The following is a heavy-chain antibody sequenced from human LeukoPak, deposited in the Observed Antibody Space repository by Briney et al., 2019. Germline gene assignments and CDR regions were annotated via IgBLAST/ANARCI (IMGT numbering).Heavy chain of an antibody. V-gene: IGHV4-38-2*02. CDR3: ARGFTGYSGYGSSNWFDP. CDR1: GYSISDGNY. CDR2: IFHTGST. Sequence: NSSETLSLTCTVSGYSISDGNYWGWIRQPPGQGLEWIGSIFHTGSTYDNPSLKSRVTMSVDTSKDQFSLKLSSVTAADTAVYYCARGFTGYSGYGSSNWFDPWGQGTLVTVSS. D-gene: IGHD5-12*01. J-gene: IGHJ5*02.